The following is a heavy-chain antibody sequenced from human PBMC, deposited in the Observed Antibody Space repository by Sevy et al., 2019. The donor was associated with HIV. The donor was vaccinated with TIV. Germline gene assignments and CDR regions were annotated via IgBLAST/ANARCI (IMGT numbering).Heavy chain of an antibody. Sequence: ASVKVSCKASGGTFSSYAISWVRQAPGQGLEWMGGIIPIFGTANYAQKFQGRVTITADKSTSTAYMELSSLRSEDTAMYYCAMGGASTVTTLYYYMDVWGKGTTVTVSS. CDR1: GGTFSSYA. CDR2: IIPIFGTA. CDR3: AMGGASTVTTLYYYMDV. J-gene: IGHJ6*03. D-gene: IGHD4-17*01. V-gene: IGHV1-69*06.